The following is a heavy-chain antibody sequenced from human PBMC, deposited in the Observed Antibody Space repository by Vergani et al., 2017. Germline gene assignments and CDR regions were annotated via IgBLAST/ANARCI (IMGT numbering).Heavy chain of an antibody. Sequence: QVQLVESGGGLVKPGGSLRLSCAASGFTFRDYYMSWIRQAPGKGLEWVSSISSSSSYIYYADAVKGRFTISRDNAKNSLYLQMNSLRAEDTAVYYCARDPIDYYGSGSLDWGQGTLVTVSS. D-gene: IGHD3-10*01. J-gene: IGHJ4*02. CDR1: GFTFRDYY. CDR3: ARDPIDYYGSGSLD. V-gene: IGHV3-11*06. CDR2: ISSSSSYI.